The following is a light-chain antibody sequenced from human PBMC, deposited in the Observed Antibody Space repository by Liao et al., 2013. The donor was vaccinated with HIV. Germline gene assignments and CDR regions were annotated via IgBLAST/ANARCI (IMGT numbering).Light chain of an antibody. J-gene: IGLJ1*01. V-gene: IGLV3-1*01. Sequence: SYEVTQPPSVSVSPGQTAIITCSGDKLGDKYVCWYQQKPGQSPVLVIYQDSKRPSGIPERFSGSNSGNTATLTISGTQAMDEADYYCQAWDSNTGVFGTGSKVTVL. CDR2: QDS. CDR1: KLGDKY. CDR3: QAWDSNTGV.